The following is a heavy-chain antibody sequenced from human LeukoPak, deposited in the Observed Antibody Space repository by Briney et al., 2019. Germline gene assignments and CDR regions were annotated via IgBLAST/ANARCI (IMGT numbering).Heavy chain of an antibody. CDR3: ARDSMITFGGVIVRLDV. J-gene: IGHJ6*04. CDR1: GFTFSSYS. D-gene: IGHD3-16*02. Sequence: GGSLRLSCAASGFTFSSYSMNWVRQAPGKGLEWVSSISSSSSYIYYADSVKGRFTISRDNAKNSLYLQMNSLRAEDTAVYYCARDSMITFGGVIVRLDVWGKGTTVTISS. CDR2: ISSSSSYI. V-gene: IGHV3-21*01.